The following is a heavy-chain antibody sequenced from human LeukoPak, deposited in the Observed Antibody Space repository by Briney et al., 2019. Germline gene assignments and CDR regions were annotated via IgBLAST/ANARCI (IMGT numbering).Heavy chain of an antibody. CDR1: GGTFSSYA. V-gene: IGHV1-69*05. CDR2: IIPIFGTA. D-gene: IGHD6-6*01. Sequence: SVKVSCKASGGTFSSYAISWVRQAPGQGLEWMGGIIPIFGTANYAQKFQGRVTITTDESTSTAYMELSSLRSEDTAVYYCASHIQSIAAQEGVYYFDYWGQGTLVTVSS. J-gene: IGHJ4*02. CDR3: ASHIQSIAAQEGVYYFDY.